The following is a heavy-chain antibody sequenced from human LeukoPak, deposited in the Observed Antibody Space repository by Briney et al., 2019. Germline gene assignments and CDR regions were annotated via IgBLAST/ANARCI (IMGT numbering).Heavy chain of an antibody. D-gene: IGHD3-22*01. V-gene: IGHV3-66*01. J-gene: IGHJ4*02. CDR2: IYSGGNT. Sequence: GGSLRLSCAASGFTVSSNYMNWVRQAPGKGLEWVSVIYSGGNTYYADSVKGRFTISRDNSKNTLYLQMNSLRAEDTAVYYCARGRNYYDSGGYYYPFDYWGQGTLVIVSA. CDR1: GFTVSSNY. CDR3: ARGRNYYDSGGYYYPFDY.